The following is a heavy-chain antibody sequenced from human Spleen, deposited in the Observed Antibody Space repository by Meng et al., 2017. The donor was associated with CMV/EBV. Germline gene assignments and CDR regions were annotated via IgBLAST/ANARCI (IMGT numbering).Heavy chain of an antibody. CDR3: VREDGVVASRGNRFDP. CDR1: GFTLSSYS. V-gene: IGHV3-21*01. Sequence: GESLKISCAASGFTLSSYSMNWVRQTPGKGLEWVSSISSSTSYISYADSVKGRFTISRDNAKNSLYLQVNSLRAEDTAVYYCVREDGVVASRGNRFDPWGQGTLVTVSS. D-gene: IGHD3-3*01. J-gene: IGHJ5*02. CDR2: ISSSTSYI.